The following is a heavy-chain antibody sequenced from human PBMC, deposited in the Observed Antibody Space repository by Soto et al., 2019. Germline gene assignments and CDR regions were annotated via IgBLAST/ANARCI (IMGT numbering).Heavy chain of an antibody. CDR1: GYTFTDYD. J-gene: IGHJ4*02. CDR2: MSPDSGNA. V-gene: IGHV1-8*01. D-gene: IGHD2-21*02. Sequence: QVQVVQSRAEVKKPGASVRVSCKTSGYTFTDYDINWVRQATGQGLEWMGWMSPDSGNAGYAQQFQGRVTMTRNTSISTADMELSSLRSEDTAVYYCEVTTGYWGQGTMVTVSS. CDR3: EVTTGY.